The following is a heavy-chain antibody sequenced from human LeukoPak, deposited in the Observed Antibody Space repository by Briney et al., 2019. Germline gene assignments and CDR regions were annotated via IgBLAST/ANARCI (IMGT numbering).Heavy chain of an antibody. D-gene: IGHD6-13*01. CDR1: GFTFSSYG. CDR2: ISGSDGST. J-gene: IGHJ4*02. Sequence: GGSLRLSCAASGFTFSSYGMSWVRQAPGKGLEWVSGISGSDGSTYYADSEKGRFTISRDNSRNTLFLQMNSPRAEDTAVYYCAKGGSSWFLHYWGQGTLVTVSS. V-gene: IGHV3-23*01. CDR3: AKGGSSWFLHY.